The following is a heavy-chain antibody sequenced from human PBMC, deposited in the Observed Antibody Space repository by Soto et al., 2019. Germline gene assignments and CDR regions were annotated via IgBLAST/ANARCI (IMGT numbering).Heavy chain of an antibody. CDR3: AKDLNYDFWSGYYDYYYYGMDV. J-gene: IGHJ6*02. D-gene: IGHD3-3*01. V-gene: IGHV3-30*18. CDR1: GFTFSSYG. CDR2: ISYAGSNK. Sequence: QVQLVESGGGVVQPGRSLRLSCAASGFTFSSYGMHWVRQAPGKGLEWVAVISYAGSNKYYADSVKGRFTISRDNSKNTLYLQRNSLRAEDTAVYYCAKDLNYDFWSGYYDYYYYGMDVWGQGTTVTVSS.